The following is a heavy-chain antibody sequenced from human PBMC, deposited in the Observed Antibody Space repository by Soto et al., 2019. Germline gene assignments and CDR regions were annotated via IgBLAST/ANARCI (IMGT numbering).Heavy chain of an antibody. D-gene: IGHD3-10*01. J-gene: IGHJ4*02. CDR3: ARDPMVRGVITPLSYFGY. V-gene: IGHV3-33*01. CDR1: GFTFSSYG. Sequence: GGSLRLSCAASGFTFSSYGMHWVRQAPGKGLEWVAVIWYDGSNKYYADSVKGRFTISRDNSKNTLYLQMNSLRAEDTAVYYCARDPMVRGVITPLSYFGYWGQGTLVTVSS. CDR2: IWYDGSNK.